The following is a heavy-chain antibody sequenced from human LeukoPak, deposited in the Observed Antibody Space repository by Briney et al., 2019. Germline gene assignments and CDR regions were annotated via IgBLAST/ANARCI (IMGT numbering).Heavy chain of an antibody. CDR2: IYYSGST. J-gene: IGHJ4*02. D-gene: IGHD3-10*01. V-gene: IGHV4-39*07. CDR3: ARSAIRGYYGSGSYYTLFDY. Sequence: SETLSLTCTVSGGSISSSSYYWGWIRQPPGEGLEWIGSIYYSGSTYYNPSLKSRVTISVDTSKNQFSLKLSSVTAADTAVYYCARSAIRGYYGSGSYYTLFDYWGQGTLVTVSS. CDR1: GGSISSSSYY.